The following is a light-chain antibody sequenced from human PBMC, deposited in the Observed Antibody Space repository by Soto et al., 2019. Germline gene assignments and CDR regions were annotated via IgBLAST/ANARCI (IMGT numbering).Light chain of an antibody. CDR2: WAS. J-gene: IGKJ2*01. CDR1: QRVLYSSNNQNY. CDR3: QQYYSTPPT. V-gene: IGKV4-1*01. Sequence: DIVMTKSPDSLAVSLGERATINCKSSQRVLYSSNNQNYLAWYQQKPGQPPKLLIYWASTRESGVPDRFSGSGSGTDFTLTISSLQAEDVAVYYCQQYYSTPPTFGQGTKLEIK.